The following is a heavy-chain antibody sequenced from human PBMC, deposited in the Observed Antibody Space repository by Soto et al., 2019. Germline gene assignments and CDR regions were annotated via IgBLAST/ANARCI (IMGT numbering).Heavy chain of an antibody. J-gene: IGHJ4*02. CDR2: ISGYNGHT. D-gene: IGHD1-26*01. CDR3: ASRPLVGARCDY. V-gene: IGHV1-18*01. CDR1: GYTFISYG. Sequence: QAQLVQSGAEVKKPGASVKVSCKASGYTFISYGISWVRQAPGQGLEWMGWISGYNGHTNYAQNLQGRVTMTTDTSTSKAYMELRSLRSDDTAVYYCASRPLVGARCDYWRQGTLVTVSS.